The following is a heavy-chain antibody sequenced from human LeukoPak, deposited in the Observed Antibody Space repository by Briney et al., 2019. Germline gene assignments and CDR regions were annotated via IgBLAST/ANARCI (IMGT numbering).Heavy chain of an antibody. CDR1: GYTFTSYY. J-gene: IGHJ4*02. V-gene: IGHV1-46*01. D-gene: IGHD3-3*01. Sequence: ASVKVSCKASGYTFTSYYMHWVRQAPGQGLEWMGIINPSGDSTSYAQKFQGRVTMTRDTSTSTVYMELSSLRSEDTAVYYCARDFAVDYFDYWGQGTLVTVSS. CDR2: INPSGDST. CDR3: ARDFAVDYFDY.